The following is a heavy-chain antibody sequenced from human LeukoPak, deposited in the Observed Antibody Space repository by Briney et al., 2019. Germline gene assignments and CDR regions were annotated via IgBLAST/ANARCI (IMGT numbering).Heavy chain of an antibody. CDR1: GFTFGNYL. Sequence: GGSLRLSCAASGFTFGNYLMHWVRQAPGKGLMWVSRVHIDGSSTTYADSVKGRFTISRDNSKNTLYLQMNSLRAEDTAVYYCALYSSSSLSFDYWGQGTLVTVSS. J-gene: IGHJ4*02. V-gene: IGHV3-74*01. D-gene: IGHD6-6*01. CDR2: VHIDGSST. CDR3: ALYSSSSLSFDY.